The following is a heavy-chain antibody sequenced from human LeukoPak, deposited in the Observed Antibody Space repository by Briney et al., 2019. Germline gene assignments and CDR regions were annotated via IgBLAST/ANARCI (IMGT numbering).Heavy chain of an antibody. V-gene: IGHV1-18*01. CDR1: GYTLTTHG. J-gene: IGHJ2*01. CDR3: ARDGYFDL. CDR2: ISAHNGNT. Sequence: ASVNVSRKASGYTLTTHGIAWVRQAPGHALEWMGWISAHNGNTNYAQSLQGRVTMTTDTSTNTAYMELRSLRSDDTAVYYCARDGYFDLWGRGTLVTVSS.